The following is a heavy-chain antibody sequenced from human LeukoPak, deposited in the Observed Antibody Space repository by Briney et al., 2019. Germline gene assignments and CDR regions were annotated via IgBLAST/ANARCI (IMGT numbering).Heavy chain of an antibody. CDR2: ISSSSSYI. CDR3: ARDVGVGYNPEEIDY. D-gene: IGHD5-24*01. V-gene: IGHV3-21*01. CDR1: GFTFSSYN. J-gene: IGHJ4*02. Sequence: WGSLRLSCAASGFTFSSYNMNWVRQAPGKGLEWVSSISSSSSYIYYADSVKGRFTISRDNAKNSLYLQMNSLRAEDTAVYYCARDVGVGYNPEEIDYWGQGTLVTVSS.